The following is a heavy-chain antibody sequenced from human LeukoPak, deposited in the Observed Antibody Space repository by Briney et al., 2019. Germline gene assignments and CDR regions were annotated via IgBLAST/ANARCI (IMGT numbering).Heavy chain of an antibody. CDR1: GFTFSSYS. CDR2: ISSSGSYI. CDR3: ARDQEYYYDCSDAFDI. V-gene: IGHV3-21*01. Sequence: GGSLRLSCAASGFTFSSYSMNWVRQAPGKGLEWVSSISSSGSYISYADSVKGRFTISRDNSKNSLYLQMNSLRVDDTAVYYCARDQEYYYDCSDAFDIWGQGTLVTVSS. D-gene: IGHD3-22*01. J-gene: IGHJ3*02.